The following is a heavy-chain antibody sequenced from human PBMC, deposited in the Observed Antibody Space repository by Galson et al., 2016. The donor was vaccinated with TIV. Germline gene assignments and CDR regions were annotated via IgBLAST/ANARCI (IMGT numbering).Heavy chain of an antibody. Sequence: SLRLSCAASGFSFRNYVMNWVRLAPGKGLEWVSSVSLSGAYTYYADSVKGRFIISRDNSKYTLFLQLNSLTAGDTATYYCAKVGKSGDYSWDAFDVWGQGTVVTVSS. J-gene: IGHJ3*01. D-gene: IGHD1-26*01. CDR2: VSLSGAYT. V-gene: IGHV3-23*01. CDR1: GFSFRNYV. CDR3: AKVGKSGDYSWDAFDV.